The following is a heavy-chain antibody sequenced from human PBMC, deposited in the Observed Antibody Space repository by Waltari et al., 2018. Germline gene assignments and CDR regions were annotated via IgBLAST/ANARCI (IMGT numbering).Heavy chain of an antibody. D-gene: IGHD1-1*01. CDR2: ISYDGSNK. V-gene: IGHV3-30-3*01. CDR3: ARSGGELGRYYYYMDV. CDR1: GFTFSSYA. J-gene: IGHJ6*03. Sequence: QVQLVESGGGVVQPGRSLRLSCAASGFTFSSYAMHWVRQAPGKGLEWVAVISYDGSNKYYADSVKGRFTISRDNSKNTLYLQMNSLGAEDTAVYYCARSGGELGRYYYYMDVWGKGTTVTISS.